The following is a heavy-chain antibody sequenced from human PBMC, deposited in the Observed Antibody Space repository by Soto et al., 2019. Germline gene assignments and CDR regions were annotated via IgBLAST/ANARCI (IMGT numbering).Heavy chain of an antibody. CDR3: AMVRGADSLGYYTDV. CDR2: IYPGDSDT. CDR1: GYSFTSYW. Sequence: PGESLKISCKGSGYSFTSYWIGWVRQMPWKGLEWMGIIYPGDSDTRYSPSFQGQVTISADKSISTAYLQWSSLKASDTAMYYCAMVRGADSLGYYTDVWGKGTTVTVSS. J-gene: IGHJ6*03. D-gene: IGHD3-10*01. V-gene: IGHV5-51*01.